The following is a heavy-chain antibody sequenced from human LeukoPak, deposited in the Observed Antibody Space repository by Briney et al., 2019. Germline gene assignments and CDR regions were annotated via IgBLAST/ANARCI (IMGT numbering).Heavy chain of an antibody. J-gene: IGHJ4*02. CDR3: AKDKTGGSYQYYFDY. Sequence: PGGSLRLSCAASGFTIDDYAMHWVRQAPGKGLEWVSLISGDGGSTYYADSVKGRFTISRDNSKNSLYLQMNSLRTEDTALYYCAKDKTGGSYQYYFDYWGQGTLVTVSS. CDR2: ISGDGGST. CDR1: GFTIDDYA. D-gene: IGHD1-26*01. V-gene: IGHV3-43*02.